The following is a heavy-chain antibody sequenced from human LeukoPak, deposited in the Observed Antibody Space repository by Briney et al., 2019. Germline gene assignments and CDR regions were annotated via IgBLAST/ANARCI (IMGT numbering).Heavy chain of an antibody. CDR1: GYILTSYY. D-gene: IGHD3-16*01. V-gene: IGHV1-46*03. CDR3: VREYHGGYFDF. CDR2: VYPSAGTS. Sequence: GASVKVSCKASGYILTSYYMHWVRQAPGQGLEWLGVVYPSAGTSDPAQRFRARITLSDDTSTSTAYMELRSLKGEDTAIYFCVREYHGGYFDFWGQGTLVTVSS. J-gene: IGHJ4*02.